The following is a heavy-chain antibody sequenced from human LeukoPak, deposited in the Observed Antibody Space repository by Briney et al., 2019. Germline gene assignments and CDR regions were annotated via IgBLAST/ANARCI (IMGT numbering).Heavy chain of an antibody. Sequence: SETLSLTCTVSGGSISSGSYYWSWIRQPAGKGLESIGRIYTSGSTNYNPSLKSRVTISVDTSKNQFSLKLSSVTAADTAVYYCASNYGDCVRYYYYMDVWGKGTTVTVSS. V-gene: IGHV4-61*02. J-gene: IGHJ6*03. CDR3: ASNYGDCVRYYYYMDV. CDR1: GGSISSGSYY. D-gene: IGHD4-17*01. CDR2: IYTSGST.